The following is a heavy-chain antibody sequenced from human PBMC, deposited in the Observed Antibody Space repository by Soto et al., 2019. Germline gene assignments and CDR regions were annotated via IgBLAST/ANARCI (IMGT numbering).Heavy chain of an antibody. D-gene: IGHD6-13*01. Sequence: SVKVSCKASRYTLTGYYMHWVRQAPGQGLEWLGWINPNTGVTKYAHDFQGRVTMTRDTSISTTYMELSRLRSDDTAVYYCARGGYLLVNWFDTWGQGTLVTVSS. CDR2: INPNTGVT. CDR3: ARGGYLLVNWFDT. J-gene: IGHJ5*02. CDR1: RYTLTGYY. V-gene: IGHV1-2*07.